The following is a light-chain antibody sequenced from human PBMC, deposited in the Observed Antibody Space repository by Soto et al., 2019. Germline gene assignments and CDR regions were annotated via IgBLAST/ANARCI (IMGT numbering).Light chain of an antibody. CDR2: DAS. Sequence: DIPMTQSPSTLSASVGDRVTITCRASQSISNWLAWYQQKSGEAPNLLIYDASSLESGVPSRFSGSGSGTEFTLTISSLQPDDFATYYCQHYNSYSWTFGQGTKVDFK. V-gene: IGKV1-5*01. J-gene: IGKJ1*01. CDR3: QHYNSYSWT. CDR1: QSISNW.